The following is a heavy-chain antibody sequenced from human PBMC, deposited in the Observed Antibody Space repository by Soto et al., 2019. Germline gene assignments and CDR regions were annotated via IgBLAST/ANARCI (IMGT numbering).Heavy chain of an antibody. CDR1: GFTFSSYA. CDR2: ISGSGGST. Sequence: GGSLRLSCAASGFTFSSYAMSWVRQAPGKGLEWVSAISGSGGSTYYADSVKGRFTISRDNSKNTLYLQMNSLRAEDTAVYYCAKDSLSRVRGVISHYYGMDVWGQGITVTVSS. J-gene: IGHJ6*02. V-gene: IGHV3-23*01. D-gene: IGHD3-10*01. CDR3: AKDSLSRVRGVISHYYGMDV.